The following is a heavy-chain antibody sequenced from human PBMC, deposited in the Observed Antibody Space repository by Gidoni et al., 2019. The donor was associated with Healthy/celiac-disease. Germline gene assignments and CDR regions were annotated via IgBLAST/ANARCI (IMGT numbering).Heavy chain of an antibody. CDR3: ARGDGVGAMYFDY. V-gene: IGHV3-30-3*01. Sequence: QVQLVESGGGVVQPGRSLRLSCAASGFTFRSYAMHWVRQAPGKGLEWVAVISYDGSNKYYADSVKGRFTISRDNSKNTLYLQMNSLRAEDTAVYYCARGDGVGAMYFDYWGQGTLVTVSS. CDR2: ISYDGSNK. CDR1: GFTFRSYA. J-gene: IGHJ4*02. D-gene: IGHD1-26*01.